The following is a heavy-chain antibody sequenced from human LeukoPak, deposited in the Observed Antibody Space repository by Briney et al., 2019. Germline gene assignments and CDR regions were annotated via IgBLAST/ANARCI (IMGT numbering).Heavy chain of an antibody. V-gene: IGHV1-2*02. CDR1: GYTFTGYY. Sequence: GASVKVSCKASGYTFTGYYMHWVRQAPGQGLEWMGWINPNSGGTNYAQKFQGRVTMTRDTSTSTAYMELSRLRSDDTAVYYCAREIENGSGSYYYYYGMDVWGQGTTVTVSS. J-gene: IGHJ6*02. D-gene: IGHD3-10*01. CDR3: AREIENGSGSYYYYYGMDV. CDR2: INPNSGGT.